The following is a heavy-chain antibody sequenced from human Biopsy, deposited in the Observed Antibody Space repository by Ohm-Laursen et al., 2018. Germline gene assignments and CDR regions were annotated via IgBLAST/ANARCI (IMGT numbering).Heavy chain of an antibody. Sequence: SSVKVSCKASGYTFTGHHVHWVRQAPGQGLEWMGWINAMTGDTNYAQKFQGRVTMTRDTSISTAYVDLSSLRSDDTAVYYCTRGGYYYDSLAYYYWFDPWGQGTLVTVSS. D-gene: IGHD3-22*01. V-gene: IGHV1-2*02. CDR1: GYTFTGHH. CDR3: TRGGYYYDSLAYYYWFDP. CDR2: INAMTGDT. J-gene: IGHJ5*02.